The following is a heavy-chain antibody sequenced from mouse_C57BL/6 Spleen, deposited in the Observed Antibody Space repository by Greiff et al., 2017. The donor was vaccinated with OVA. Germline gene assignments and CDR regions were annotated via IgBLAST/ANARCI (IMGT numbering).Heavy chain of an antibody. J-gene: IGHJ2*01. D-gene: IGHD1-1*01. V-gene: IGHV1-82*01. Sequence: QVQLQQSGPELVKPGASVKISCKASGYAFSSSWMNWVKQRPGKGLEWIGRIYPGDGDTNYNGKFKGKATLTADKSSSTAYMQRSSLTSEDSAVYFCARFTTVVATEYYFDYWGQGTTLTVSS. CDR3: ARFTTVVATEYYFDY. CDR2: IYPGDGDT. CDR1: GYAFSSSW.